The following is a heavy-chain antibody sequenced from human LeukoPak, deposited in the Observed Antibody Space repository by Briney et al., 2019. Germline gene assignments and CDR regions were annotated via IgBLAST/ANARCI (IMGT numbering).Heavy chain of an antibody. D-gene: IGHD5-24*01. Sequence: GGSLRLSCAASGFTFSGYAMHWVRQAPGKGLEWVAGISFDGNNKHYADAVKGRFTISRDNSKNALYLEMNSLRAEEDTSVYYCASRWYFDYWGRGTLVTVSS. J-gene: IGHJ4*02. CDR3: ASRWYFDY. CDR2: ISFDGNNK. V-gene: IGHV3-30*03. CDR1: GFTFSGYA.